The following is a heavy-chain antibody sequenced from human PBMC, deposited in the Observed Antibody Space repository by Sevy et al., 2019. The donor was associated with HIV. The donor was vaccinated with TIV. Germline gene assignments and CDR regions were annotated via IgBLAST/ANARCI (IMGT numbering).Heavy chain of an antibody. J-gene: IGHJ5*02. Sequence: GGSLRLSCAASGFTFSSYGMHWVRQAPGKGLEWVSRINSDGSSTSYADSVKGRFTISRDNAKNTLYLQMNSLRAEDTAVYYCARDRCSSTSCPRTGFDPWGQGTLVTVSS. CDR3: ARDRCSSTSCPRTGFDP. V-gene: IGHV3-74*01. CDR2: INSDGSST. CDR1: GFTFSSYG. D-gene: IGHD2-2*01.